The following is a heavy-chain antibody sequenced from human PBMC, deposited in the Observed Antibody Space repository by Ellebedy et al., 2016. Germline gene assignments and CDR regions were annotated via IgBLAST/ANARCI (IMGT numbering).Heavy chain of an antibody. CDR3: ARVRDTAMPPGGMDV. Sequence: GESLKISXAASGFTFSSYSMNWVRQAPGKGLEWVSSITSSGTYIYYADSVKGRFTISRDNAKNSLYLQMNSLRAEDTAVYYCARVRDTAMPPGGMDVWGQGTTVTVSS. V-gene: IGHV3-21*01. J-gene: IGHJ6*02. D-gene: IGHD5-18*01. CDR2: ITSSGTYI. CDR1: GFTFSSYS.